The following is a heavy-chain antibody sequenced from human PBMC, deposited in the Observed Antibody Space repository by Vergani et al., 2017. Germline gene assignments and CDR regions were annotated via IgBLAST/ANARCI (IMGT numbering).Heavy chain of an antibody. CDR3: ATKSCGTPGCQIGYFRE. Sequence: QVHLVESGGGVVQPGRSLRLSCVVSGFTSSYYGMHWVRQAPGKGLEWVAVISYAGTQKYYADSVKGRFTISRDNSKSTLYLQMNSLRTEYTAVYYCATKSCGTPGCQIGYFREWGQGTLVTVSS. D-gene: IGHD1-1*01. CDR1: GFTSSYYG. CDR2: ISYAGTQK. J-gene: IGHJ1*01. V-gene: IGHV3-30*03.